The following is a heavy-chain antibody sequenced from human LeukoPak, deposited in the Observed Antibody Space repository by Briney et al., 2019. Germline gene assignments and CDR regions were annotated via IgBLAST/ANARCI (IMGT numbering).Heavy chain of an antibody. J-gene: IGHJ4*02. CDR3: ARGVVDTAMVYFDY. V-gene: IGHV4-59*01. CDR2: IYYSGST. CDR1: GGSISSYY. D-gene: IGHD5-18*01. Sequence: SETLSLTCTVSGGSISSYYWSWIRQPPGKGLEWIGYIYYSGSTNYNPSLKSRVTISVDTSKNQFSLKLSSVTAADTAVYCCARGVVDTAMVYFDYWGQGTLVTVSS.